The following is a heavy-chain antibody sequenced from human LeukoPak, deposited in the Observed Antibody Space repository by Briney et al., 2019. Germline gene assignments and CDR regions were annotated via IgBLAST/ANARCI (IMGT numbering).Heavy chain of an antibody. CDR2: IYTSGST. Sequence: PSETLSLTCTVSGGSISSGSYYWSWIRQPAGKGLEWIGRIYTSGSTNYNPSLKSRVTISVDTSKNQFSLELSSVTAADTAVYYCARGPGYSCTFDYWGQGTLVTVSS. CDR3: ARGPGYSCTFDY. D-gene: IGHD5-18*01. CDR1: GGSISSGSYY. V-gene: IGHV4-61*02. J-gene: IGHJ4*02.